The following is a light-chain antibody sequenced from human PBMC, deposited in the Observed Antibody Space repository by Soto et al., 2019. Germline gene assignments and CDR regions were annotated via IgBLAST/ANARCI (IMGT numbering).Light chain of an antibody. CDR1: TGSVASNF. V-gene: IGLV6-57*04. Sequence: NFMLTQPHSVSESPGKTVTISCTRSTGSVASNFVQWYQQRPGLGPTTVMFENDQRPSGVPYRFSGSKSGNTASLTVSGLQAEDEADYYCSSYGGSINYVLLGGGTKLTVL. CDR3: SSYGGSINYVL. CDR2: END. J-gene: IGLJ2*01.